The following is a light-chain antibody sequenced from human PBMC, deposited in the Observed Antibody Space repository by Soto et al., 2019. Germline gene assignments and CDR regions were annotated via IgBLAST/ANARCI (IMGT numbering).Light chain of an antibody. CDR3: SSYAGSDTLV. Sequence: QSALTQPRSVSGSPGQSVTISCTGTSSDVGGYNYVSWYQQHPGKAPKLMIYDVSKRPSGVPDRFSGSKSGDTASLTISGLQAEDEADYYCSSYAGSDTLVFGGGTKLTVL. CDR2: DVS. J-gene: IGLJ2*01. CDR1: SSDVGGYNY. V-gene: IGLV2-11*01.